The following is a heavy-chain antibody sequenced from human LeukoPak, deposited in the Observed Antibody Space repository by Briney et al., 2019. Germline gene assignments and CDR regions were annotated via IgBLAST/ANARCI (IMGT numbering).Heavy chain of an antibody. J-gene: IGHJ4*02. Sequence: GRSLRLSCAASGFTFNSYSMHWVRQAPGKGLEWVTAISDDETYKFYADSVKGRFTISRDNAKNSLYLQMNSLRAEDTALYYCARASSCGGDCYSTWAYFDYWGQGTLVTVSS. D-gene: IGHD2-21*02. CDR2: ISDDETYK. CDR3: ARASSCGGDCYSTWAYFDY. CDR1: GFTFNSYS. V-gene: IGHV3-30-3*01.